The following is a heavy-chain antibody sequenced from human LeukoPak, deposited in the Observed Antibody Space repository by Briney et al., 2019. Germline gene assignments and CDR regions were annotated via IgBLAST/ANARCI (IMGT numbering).Heavy chain of an antibody. CDR1: GGSFSGYY. J-gene: IGHJ4*02. CDR3: ARGVSSSPFDY. CDR2: INHSGST. Sequence: SETLSLTCAVYGGSFSGYYWSWIRQPPGKGLEWIGEINHSGSTNYNPSLKSRVTISVDTSKNQFSLKLSSVTAVDTAVYYCARGVSSSPFDYWGQGTLVTVSS. V-gene: IGHV4-34*01. D-gene: IGHD6-13*01.